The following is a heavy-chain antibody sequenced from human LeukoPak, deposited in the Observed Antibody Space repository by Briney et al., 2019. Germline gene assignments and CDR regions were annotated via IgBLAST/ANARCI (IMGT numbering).Heavy chain of an antibody. V-gene: IGHV3-23*01. CDR2: VSTSGGST. J-gene: IGHJ4*02. Sequence: LTGGSLRLSCAASGFTFSTYAMSWVRQAPGKGLEWVSTVSTSGGSTYYADSVKGRFTISRDNSKNTQYLQMNSLRAEDTAIYYCLGYCSGGRCYSGGHWGQGTLVTVSS. CDR3: LGYCSGGRCYSGGH. CDR1: GFTFSTYA. D-gene: IGHD2-15*01.